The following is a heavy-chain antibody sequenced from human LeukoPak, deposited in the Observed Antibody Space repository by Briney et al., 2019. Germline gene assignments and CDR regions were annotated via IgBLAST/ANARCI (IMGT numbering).Heavy chain of an antibody. J-gene: IGHJ4*02. CDR3: ARRDFDWSYTPYY. CDR1: GGSISSSSYY. Sequence: PSETLSLTCTVSGGSISSSSYYWGWIRQPPGKGLEWIGSIYYSWSTYYNPSLKSRVTIPVDTSKNQFSLKLSSVTVADTAVYYCARRDFDWSYTPYYWGQGTLVTVSS. CDR2: IYYSWST. V-gene: IGHV4-39*01. D-gene: IGHD3-9*01.